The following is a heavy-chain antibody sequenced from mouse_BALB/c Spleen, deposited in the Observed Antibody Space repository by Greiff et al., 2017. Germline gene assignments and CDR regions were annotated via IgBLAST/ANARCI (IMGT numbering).Heavy chain of an antibody. CDR3: ARDGEVRYYYAMDY. Sequence: VMLVESGPGLVAPSQSLSITCTVSGFSLTSYGVHWVRQPPGKGLEWLGVIWAGGSTNYNSALMSRLSISKDNSKSQVFLKMNSLQTDDTAMYYCARDGEVRYYYAMDYWGQGTSVTVSS. D-gene: IGHD2-14*01. J-gene: IGHJ4*01. CDR2: IWAGGST. CDR1: GFSLTSYG. V-gene: IGHV2-9*02.